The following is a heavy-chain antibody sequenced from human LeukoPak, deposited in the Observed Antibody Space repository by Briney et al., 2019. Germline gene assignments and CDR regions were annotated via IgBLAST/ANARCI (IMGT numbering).Heavy chain of an antibody. D-gene: IGHD6-13*01. J-gene: IGHJ4*02. CDR2: ISAYNGDT. CDR1: GYTFTSYG. V-gene: IGHV1-18*01. Sequence: GASVKVSCKASGYTFTSYGISWVRQAPGQGLEWMGWISAYNGDTNYAQRLQGRLTMTTDTSTSTAYMELRSLRSDDTAVYYCARDGIAAAGKGVFDYWGQGTLVTVSS. CDR3: ARDGIAAAGKGVFDY.